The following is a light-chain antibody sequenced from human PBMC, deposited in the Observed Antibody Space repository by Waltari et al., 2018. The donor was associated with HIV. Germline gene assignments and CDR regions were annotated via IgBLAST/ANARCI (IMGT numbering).Light chain of an antibody. J-gene: IGKJ3*01. V-gene: IGKV2-28*01. CDR2: LGA. Sequence: DIVMTQSPLSLPVTPGEPASISCRSSQSLLNSNGYNYLDWYVQKPGQSPPLLSYLGAERASGVPDRVSVSGSGTECTLKISRVEAEDVGVYYCMQALQTPFTFGPGTKLDIK. CDR3: MQALQTPFT. CDR1: QSLLNSNGYNY.